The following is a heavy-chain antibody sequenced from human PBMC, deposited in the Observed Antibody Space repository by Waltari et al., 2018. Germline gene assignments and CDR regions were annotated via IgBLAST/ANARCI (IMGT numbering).Heavy chain of an antibody. D-gene: IGHD2-2*01. J-gene: IGHJ4*02. CDR3: ARDLSEYQLLYYFDY. V-gene: IGHV1-69*13. CDR2: IIPIFGTA. CDR1: GGLFSSYA. Sequence: QVQLVQSGAEVKKPGSSVKVSCKASGGLFSSYAISWVRQAPGQGLEWMGRIIPIFGTANYAQKFQGRVTITADKSTSTAYMELSSLRSEDTAVYYCARDLSEYQLLYYFDYWGQGTLVTVSS.